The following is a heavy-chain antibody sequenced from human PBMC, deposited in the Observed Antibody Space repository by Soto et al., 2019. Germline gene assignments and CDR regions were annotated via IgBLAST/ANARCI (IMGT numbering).Heavy chain of an antibody. D-gene: IGHD3-10*02. V-gene: IGHV3-30*02. Sequence: GGSLRLSCVGSGFIFSNNGMHWVRQTPGKGLEWVAFMSYDGSDTFYADSVKGRFTISRDNSKNTLFLHMSNLRGDDTAMYYCTIVRVADSALDHWGQGTLVTVSS. CDR1: GFIFSNNG. J-gene: IGHJ4*02. CDR2: MSYDGSDT. CDR3: TIVRVADSALDH.